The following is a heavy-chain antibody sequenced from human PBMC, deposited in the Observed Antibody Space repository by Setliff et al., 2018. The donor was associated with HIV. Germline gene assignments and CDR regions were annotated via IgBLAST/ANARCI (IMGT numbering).Heavy chain of an antibody. V-gene: IGHV4-38-2*02. CDR3: ARDQNGGSGGKGGSNWFDP. CDR1: GYSISSGYY. J-gene: IGHJ5*02. D-gene: IGHD2-15*01. CDR2: INQSGST. Sequence: SETLSLTCAVSGYSISSGYYWGWIRQPPGKGLEWIGSINQSGSTYYNPSLKSRVTISVDTSKNQFSLKLSSVTAADTAVYYCARDQNGGSGGKGGSNWFDPWGQG.